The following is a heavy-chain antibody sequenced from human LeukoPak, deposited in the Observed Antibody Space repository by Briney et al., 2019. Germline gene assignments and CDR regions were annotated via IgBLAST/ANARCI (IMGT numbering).Heavy chain of an antibody. CDR2: IYYSGST. CDR3: ARDLAVAGTGAFDI. CDR1: GGSISSYY. Sequence: KTSETLSLTCTVSGGSISSYYWSWIRQPPGKGLEWIGYIYYSGSTNYNPSLKSRVTISVDTSENQFSLKLSSVTAADTAVYYCARDLAVAGTGAFDIWGQGTMVTVSS. D-gene: IGHD6-19*01. J-gene: IGHJ3*02. V-gene: IGHV4-59*01.